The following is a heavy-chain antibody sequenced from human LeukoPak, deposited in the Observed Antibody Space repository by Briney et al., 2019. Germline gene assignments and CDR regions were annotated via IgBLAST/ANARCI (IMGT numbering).Heavy chain of an antibody. J-gene: IGHJ6*02. D-gene: IGHD3-22*01. CDR1: GGSLSGYY. V-gene: IGHV4-34*01. CDR2: INHSGST. Sequence: SETLSLTCAVYGGSLSGYYWSWIRQPPGKGLEWIGEINHSGSTNYNPSLKSRVTISVDTSKNQFSLKLSSVTAADTAVYYCARELYYYDSSGPWDYYGMDVWGQGTTVTVSS. CDR3: ARELYYYDSSGPWDYYGMDV.